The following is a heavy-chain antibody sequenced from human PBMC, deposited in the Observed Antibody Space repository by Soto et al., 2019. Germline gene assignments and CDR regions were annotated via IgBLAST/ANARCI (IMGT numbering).Heavy chain of an antibody. CDR3: ARGWSRGYSYGSPPWYFDY. CDR1: GGSFSGYY. D-gene: IGHD5-18*01. Sequence: SETLSLTCAVYGGSFSGYYWSWIRQPPGKGLEWIGEINHSGSTNYNPSLKSRVTISVDTSKNQFSLKLSSVTAADTAVYYCARGWSRGYSYGSPPWYFDYWGQGTLVTVSS. CDR2: INHSGST. V-gene: IGHV4-34*01. J-gene: IGHJ4*02.